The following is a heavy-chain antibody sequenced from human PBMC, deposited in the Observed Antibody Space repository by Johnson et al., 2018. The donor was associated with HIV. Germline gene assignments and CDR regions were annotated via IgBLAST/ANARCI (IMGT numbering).Heavy chain of an antibody. Sequence: VQLVESGGGLVQPGGSLRVSCAASGFTVSSNYMSWVRQAPGQGLEWVSVIYSGGSTYYADSVKGRFTISSDNPKNTRYLQMNSLRAEDTAVYYCARDWAACSGGSCRGNAFDIWGQGTMVTVSS. V-gene: IGHV3-66*01. J-gene: IGHJ3*02. CDR3: ARDWAACSGGSCRGNAFDI. D-gene: IGHD2-15*01. CDR2: IYSGGST. CDR1: GFTVSSNY.